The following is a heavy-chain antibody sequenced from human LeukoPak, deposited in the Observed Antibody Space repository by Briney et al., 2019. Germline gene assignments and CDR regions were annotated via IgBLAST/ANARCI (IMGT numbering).Heavy chain of an antibody. Sequence: PGRSLRLSCAASGFTFSSYGMHWVRQAPGKGLEWVAVIWYDGSNKYYADSVKGRFTISRDNSKNALYLQLNSLRAEDTAVYYCARGVAAANGMDVWGQGTTVTVSS. D-gene: IGHD6-13*01. V-gene: IGHV3-33*01. CDR1: GFTFSSYG. J-gene: IGHJ6*02. CDR2: IWYDGSNK. CDR3: ARGVAAANGMDV.